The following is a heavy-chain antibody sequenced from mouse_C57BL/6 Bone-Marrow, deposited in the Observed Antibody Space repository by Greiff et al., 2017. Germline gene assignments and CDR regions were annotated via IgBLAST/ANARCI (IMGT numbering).Heavy chain of an antibody. D-gene: IGHD1-1*01. J-gene: IGHJ3*01. CDR2: IRLKSDNYAS. V-gene: IGHV6-3*01. Sequence: EVKVEESGGGLVQPGGSMKLSCVASGFTFSNYWMNWVRQSPEKGLEWVAQIRLKSDNYASHYAESVKGRFTISRDDSKSSVYLQMNNLRAEDTGIYYCTDGVYGSSYFSYWCQGTLVTVSA. CDR3: TDGVYGSSYFSY. CDR1: GFTFSNYW.